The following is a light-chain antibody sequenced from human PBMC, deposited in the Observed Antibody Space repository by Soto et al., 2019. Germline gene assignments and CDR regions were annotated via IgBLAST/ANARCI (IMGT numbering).Light chain of an antibody. CDR3: CSYTGSTTWV. Sequence: QSALTQPASVSGSPGQSITISCTGTSSDIGSDKLVSWYQQHPGRAPKIIIYEAFKRPSGVSNRFSGSMSGNTASLTISRLRGEDEAYYYYCSYTGSTTWVFGGGTKLTVL. CDR1: SSDIGSDKL. CDR2: EAF. V-gene: IGLV2-23*01. J-gene: IGLJ3*02.